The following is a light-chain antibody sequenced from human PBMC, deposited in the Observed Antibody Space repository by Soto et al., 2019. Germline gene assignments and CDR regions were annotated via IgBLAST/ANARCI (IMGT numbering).Light chain of an antibody. CDR2: GAS. CDR3: QQYYLVPFT. CDR1: QSVLYTSNNQNY. V-gene: IGKV4-1*01. J-gene: IGKJ3*01. Sequence: DIVMTQSPDSLGVSLGERATINCKSSQSVLYTSNNQNYLAWYQQKSGQPPKLLIYGASARESGVPARFSGGGSGTDFTLTINGLQADDVAVYYCQQYYLVPFTFGPRTKVDIK.